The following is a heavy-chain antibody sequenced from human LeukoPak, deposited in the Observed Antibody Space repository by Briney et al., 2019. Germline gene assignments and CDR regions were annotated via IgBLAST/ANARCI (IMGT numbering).Heavy chain of an antibody. CDR2: ISAYNGDT. CDR3: ARDLGYRSGGSCYSELDY. CDR1: GYTFTSYD. Sequence: ASVKVSFKASGYTFTSYDIAWVRQAPGQGLEWMAWISAYNGDTNYAQKLQGRVTMTTDTSTSTAYMELTSLNSDDTAVYYCARDLGYRSGGSCYSELDYWGQGTLVTVSS. V-gene: IGHV1-18*01. J-gene: IGHJ4*02. D-gene: IGHD2-15*01.